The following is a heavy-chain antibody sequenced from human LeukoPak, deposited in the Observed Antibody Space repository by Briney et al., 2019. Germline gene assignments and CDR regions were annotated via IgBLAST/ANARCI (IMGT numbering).Heavy chain of an antibody. J-gene: IGHJ4*02. V-gene: IGHV3-21*01. Sequence: GGSLRLSCAASGFTFSTYGMNWVRQAPGKGLECVSSISSSSSHIYYANSVKGRFTISRDNAKNSLYLQMNSLRAEDTAVYYCARAYCSSISCYYYFDYWGQGTLVTVSS. CDR2: ISSSSSHI. D-gene: IGHD2-2*01. CDR3: ARAYCSSISCYYYFDY. CDR1: GFTFSTYG.